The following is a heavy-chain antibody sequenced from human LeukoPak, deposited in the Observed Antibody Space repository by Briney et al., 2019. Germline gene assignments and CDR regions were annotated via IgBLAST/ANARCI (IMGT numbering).Heavy chain of an antibody. D-gene: IGHD2-21*01. CDR2: IIPIFGTA. V-gene: IGHV1-69*05. CDR1: GGTFSSYA. Sequence: SVKVSCKASGGTFSSYAISWVRQAPGQGLEWMGRIIPIFGTANYAQKFQGRVTITTDESTSTAHMELSSLRSEDTAVYYCARELRGGDFSDYWGQGTLVTVSS. J-gene: IGHJ4*02. CDR3: ARELRGGDFSDY.